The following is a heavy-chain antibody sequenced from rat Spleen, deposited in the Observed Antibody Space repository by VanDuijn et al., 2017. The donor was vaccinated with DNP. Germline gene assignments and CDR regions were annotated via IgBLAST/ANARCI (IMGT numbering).Heavy chain of an antibody. CDR2: INKDSSTI. V-gene: IGHV4-2*01. CDR1: GFNFNDYW. D-gene: IGHD4-3*01. Sequence: EVQLVESGGGLVQPGRSLKLSCAASGFNFNDYWMGWVRQAPGKGLEWIGQINKDSSTINYTPSWKDKFTITRDNAQNTLYLQMSKLGSEDTAIYYCARARGIRGTMDAWGQGASVTVSS. J-gene: IGHJ4*01. CDR3: ARARGIRGTMDA.